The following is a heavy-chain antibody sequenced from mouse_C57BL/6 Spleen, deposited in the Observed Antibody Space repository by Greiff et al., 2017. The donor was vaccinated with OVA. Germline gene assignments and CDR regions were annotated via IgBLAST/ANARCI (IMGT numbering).Heavy chain of an antibody. CDR1: GYSFTGYY. J-gene: IGHJ3*01. D-gene: IGHD2-1*01. Sequence: EVQRVESGPELVKPGASVKISCKASGYSFTGYYMNWVKQSPEKSLEWIGEINPSTGGTTYNQKFKAKATLTVDKSSSTAYMQLKSLTSEDSAVYYCASDYGNYVWFAYWGQGTLVTVSA. CDR2: INPSTGGT. CDR3: ASDYGNYVWFAY. V-gene: IGHV1-42*01.